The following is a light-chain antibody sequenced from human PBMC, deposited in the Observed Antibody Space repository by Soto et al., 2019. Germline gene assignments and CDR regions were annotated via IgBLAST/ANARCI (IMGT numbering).Light chain of an antibody. Sequence: DIQMTQSPSSVSASVGDRVTITCRARQGISSWLAWYQKKPGKAPNLLIYAASSLQIGVPSRFSGSESGTDFTLTISSLQPEDCAIYFCPQTNSFPITFGQGTRLEIK. V-gene: IGKV1-12*01. CDR3: PQTNSFPIT. CDR1: QGISSW. CDR2: AAS. J-gene: IGKJ5*01.